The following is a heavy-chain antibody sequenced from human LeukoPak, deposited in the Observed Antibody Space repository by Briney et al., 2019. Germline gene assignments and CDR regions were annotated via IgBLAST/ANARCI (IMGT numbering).Heavy chain of an antibody. CDR1: GFTFSSYE. J-gene: IGHJ4*02. V-gene: IGHV3-48*03. CDR3: ARAFDY. Sequence: PGGSLRLSCAASGFTFSSYEMNWVRQAPGKGLEWVSYISSSSNAMYYADSVKGRFTISRDNAKNSLYLQMNSLRDEDTAVYYCARAFDYWGQGTLVAVSS. CDR2: ISSSSNAM.